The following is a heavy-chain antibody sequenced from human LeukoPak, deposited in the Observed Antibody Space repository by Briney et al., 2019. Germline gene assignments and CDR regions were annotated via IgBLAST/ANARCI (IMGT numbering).Heavy chain of an antibody. CDR3: AREQELHPSN. CDR2: ISAYNGDT. V-gene: IGHV1-18*01. CDR1: GYTFNRHS. D-gene: IGHD1-26*01. J-gene: IGHJ4*02. Sequence: ASVKVSCKASGYTFNRHSIIWVRQAPGQGLEWMGWISAYNGDTNYAQKLQGRVTMTRNTSISTAYMELSSLRSEDTAVYYCAREQELHPSNWGQGTLVTVSS.